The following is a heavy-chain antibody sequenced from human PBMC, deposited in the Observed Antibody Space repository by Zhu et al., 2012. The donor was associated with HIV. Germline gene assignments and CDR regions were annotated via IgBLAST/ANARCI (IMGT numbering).Heavy chain of an antibody. V-gene: IGHV4-39*07. CDR3: ARGNYGYYFDY. D-gene: IGHD1-7*01. CDR1: GGSISSSGYY. J-gene: IGHJ4*02. CDR2: IYYSGST. Sequence: QVQLQESGPGLVKPSETLSLTCTVSGGSISSSGYYWGWIRQPPGKGLEWIGSIYYSGSTYYNPSLKSRVTISVDTSKNQFSLKLSSVTAADTAVYYCARGNYGYYFDYWGQGTLVNRLL.